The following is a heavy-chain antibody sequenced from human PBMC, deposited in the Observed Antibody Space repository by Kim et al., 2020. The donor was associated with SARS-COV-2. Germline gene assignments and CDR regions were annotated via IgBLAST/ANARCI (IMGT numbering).Heavy chain of an antibody. D-gene: IGHD6-19*01. CDR3: ARIAVAGTSLDY. V-gene: IGHV1-69*02. J-gene: IGHJ4*02. Sequence: NYEQEFTGRDTITADKSTSTAYMELGGLRSEDTAVYYCARIAVAGTSLDYWGQGTLVTVSS.